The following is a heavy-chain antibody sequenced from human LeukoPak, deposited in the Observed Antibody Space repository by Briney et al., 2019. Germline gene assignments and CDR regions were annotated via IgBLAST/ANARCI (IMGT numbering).Heavy chain of an antibody. CDR3: VTNRAGYNY. Sequence: GGSLRLSCAASGFTFSNYAMTWVPQAPGKGLEGVSSISGIGSNIYYADSVKGRFTISRDNSKNTLHVQTNSLIAEDTAIYFCVTNRAGYNYWGQGTLVTVSS. J-gene: IGHJ4*02. CDR2: ISGIGSNI. CDR1: GFTFSNYA. D-gene: IGHD5-24*01. V-gene: IGHV3-23*01.